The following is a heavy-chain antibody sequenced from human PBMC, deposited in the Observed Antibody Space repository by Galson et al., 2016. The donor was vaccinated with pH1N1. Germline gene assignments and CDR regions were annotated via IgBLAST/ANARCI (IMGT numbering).Heavy chain of an antibody. D-gene: IGHD1-26*01. Sequence: SLRLSCAAPGFTLSSYWMSWVRQAPGKGLEWVANMNQDGNKKYYVDSVKGRFIISRDYSKNSLYLQMNSLRAEDTAMYYCVRAVGGAEAHWDQGTLVTVSS. J-gene: IGHJ4*02. CDR2: MNQDGNKK. CDR1: GFTLSSYW. V-gene: IGHV3-7*01. CDR3: VRAVGGAEAH.